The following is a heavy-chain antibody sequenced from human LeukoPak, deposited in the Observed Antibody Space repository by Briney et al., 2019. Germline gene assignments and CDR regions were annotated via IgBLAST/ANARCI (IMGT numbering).Heavy chain of an antibody. CDR1: GGSIRSSSYY. D-gene: IGHD6-6*01. CDR2: ISYSGST. Sequence: SETLSLTCTVSGGSIRSSSYYWGWIRQSPEKGLEWIGSISYSGSTYDNPSLKSRVTISVDTSKSQFSLKLSSVTAADTAVYYCARDSSSSGRSLDYWGQGTLVTVSS. V-gene: IGHV4-39*02. J-gene: IGHJ4*02. CDR3: ARDSSSSGRSLDY.